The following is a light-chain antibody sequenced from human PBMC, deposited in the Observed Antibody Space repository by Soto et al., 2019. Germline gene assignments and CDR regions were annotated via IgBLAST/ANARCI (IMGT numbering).Light chain of an antibody. CDR2: EVN. CDR1: SSDVGAYNY. Sequence: QSVLTQPPSASGSPGQSVTISCTGTSSDVGAYNYVCWYQQHPGKAPKLIIYEVNKRPSGVPDSFSGSKSGNTASLTVSGLQAGDEADYYCSSFAANDNVVFGGGTKVTVL. J-gene: IGLJ3*02. V-gene: IGLV2-8*01. CDR3: SSFAANDNVV.